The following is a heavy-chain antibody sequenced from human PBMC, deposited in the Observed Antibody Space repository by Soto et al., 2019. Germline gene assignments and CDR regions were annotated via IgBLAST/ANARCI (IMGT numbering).Heavy chain of an antibody. CDR2: ISAYNGNT. Sequence: ASVKVSCKASVYTFTTYGISWLLQAPGQGLKWMGWISAYNGNTNYAQKVQGRVTMITYTSTSTAYMELRSLRSDDTAVYYCARDQRHIVAVPFTRSGMDVWGKGTTVTVSS. J-gene: IGHJ6*01. D-gene: IGHD2-21*01. CDR1: VYTFTTYG. V-gene: IGHV1-18*01. CDR3: ARDQRHIVAVPFTRSGMDV.